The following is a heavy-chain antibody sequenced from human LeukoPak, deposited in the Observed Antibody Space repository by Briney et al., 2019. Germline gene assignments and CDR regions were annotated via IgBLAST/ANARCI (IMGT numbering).Heavy chain of an antibody. V-gene: IGHV1-2*02. CDR1: GYTFTGYY. D-gene: IGHD3-22*01. Sequence: ASVKVSCKASGYTFTGYYMHWVRQAPGQGLEWMGWINPNSGGTNYAQKFQGRVTMTRDTSISTAYMELSRLRSDDTAVYYCARTSYYYDSSGYPPGFDYWGQGTLVTVSS. CDR2: INPNSGGT. J-gene: IGHJ4*02. CDR3: ARTSYYYDSSGYPPGFDY.